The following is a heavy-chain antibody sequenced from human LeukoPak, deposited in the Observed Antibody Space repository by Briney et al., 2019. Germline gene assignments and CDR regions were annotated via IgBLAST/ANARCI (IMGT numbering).Heavy chain of an antibody. CDR3: ARATYGDRIDY. J-gene: IGHJ4*02. CDR1: GGSISSGGYC. D-gene: IGHD4-17*01. CDR2: IYYSGST. V-gene: IGHV4-31*03. Sequence: PSQTLSLTCTVSGGSISSGGYCWSWIRQHPGKGLEWIGYIYYSGSTYYNPSLKSRVAISVDTSKNQFSLKLSSVTAADTAVYYCARATYGDRIDYWGQGTLLTVSS.